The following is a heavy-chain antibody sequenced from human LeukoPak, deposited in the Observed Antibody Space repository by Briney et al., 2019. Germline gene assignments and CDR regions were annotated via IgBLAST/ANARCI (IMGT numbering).Heavy chain of an antibody. V-gene: IGHV4-39*01. D-gene: IGHD1-1*01. J-gene: IGHJ6*03. Sequence: PSETLSLTCTVSGGSLSSGSYYWGWLRQPPGKGLEWIGSIYYSGSTYYNPSLKSRVTLSVDTSKNQFSLKLSSVPAADTAVYYCARPASWNYDYYYYMDVWGKGTTVTVSS. CDR1: GGSLSSGSYY. CDR2: IYYSGST. CDR3: ARPASWNYDYYYYMDV.